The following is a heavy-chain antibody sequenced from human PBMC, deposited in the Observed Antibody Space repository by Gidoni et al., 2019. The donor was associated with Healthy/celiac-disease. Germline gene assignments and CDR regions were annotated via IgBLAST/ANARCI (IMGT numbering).Heavy chain of an antibody. CDR2: INHSGST. CDR1: GGSFSGYY. CDR3: ARGGGPRWFDP. J-gene: IGHJ5*02. V-gene: IGHV4-34*01. Sequence: QVQLQQWGAGLLTPSETLSLTCAVYGGSFSGYYWSWFRQPPGKGLEWIGEINHSGSTNYNPSLKSRVTISVDTSKNQFSLKVSSVTAADTAVYYCARGGGPRWFDPWGQGTLVTVSS.